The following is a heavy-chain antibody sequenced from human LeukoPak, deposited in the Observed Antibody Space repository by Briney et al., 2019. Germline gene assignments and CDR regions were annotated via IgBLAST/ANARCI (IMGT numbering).Heavy chain of an antibody. D-gene: IGHD3-3*01. CDR3: ARESDYDFWSGTDDY. CDR1: GFTFSSYW. CDR2: INSDGSST. V-gene: IGHV3-74*01. J-gene: IGHJ4*02. Sequence: PGGSLRLSCAASGFTFSSYWMHWVRQAPGKGLVWVSRINSDGSSTSYADSVKGRFTISRDNATNTLYLQMNSLRAEDTAVYYCARESDYDFWSGTDDYWGQGTLVTVSS.